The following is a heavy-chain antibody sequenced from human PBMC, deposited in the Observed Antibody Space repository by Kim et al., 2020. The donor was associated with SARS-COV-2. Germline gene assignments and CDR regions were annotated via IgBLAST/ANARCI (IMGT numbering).Heavy chain of an antibody. J-gene: IGHJ4*02. V-gene: IGHV3-30*02. CDR3: AATFIIDIDY. D-gene: IGHD3-16*01. Sequence: NTYYAASVLRRFTISSDNSNTTLYLQINSLRAEDTAVYYCAATFIIDIDYCGQGTLVTVSS. CDR2: NT.